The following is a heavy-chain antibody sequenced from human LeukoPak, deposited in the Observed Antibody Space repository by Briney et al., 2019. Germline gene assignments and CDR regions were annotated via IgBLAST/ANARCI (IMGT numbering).Heavy chain of an antibody. CDR1: GFTFNSYA. V-gene: IGHV3-23*01. Sequence: PGGSLRLSCAASGFTFNSYAMTWVRQAPEKGLEWVSSIIDSGISTYYEDSVKGRFSISRYNSKNTLYLQMNSLRAEDTAVYYCAKGSRGSYDYWGQGTLVTVSS. J-gene: IGHJ4*02. D-gene: IGHD1-26*01. CDR2: IIDSGIST. CDR3: AKGSRGSYDY.